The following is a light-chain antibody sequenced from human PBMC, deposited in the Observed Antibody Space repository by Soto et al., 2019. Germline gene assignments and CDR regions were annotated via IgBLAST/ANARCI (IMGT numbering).Light chain of an antibody. J-gene: IGKJ5*01. CDR1: QIVSSN. CDR2: YAS. V-gene: IGKV3-15*01. Sequence: RARQIVSSNLAWYQQKPRQAPRLLISYASSRATGIPARFSGSGSGTDFPLTISSLQSEDYAVYYCQQYNNWLSFGQGTRLEI. CDR3: QQYNNWLS.